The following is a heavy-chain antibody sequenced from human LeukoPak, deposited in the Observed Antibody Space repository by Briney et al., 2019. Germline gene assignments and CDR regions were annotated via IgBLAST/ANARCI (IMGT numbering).Heavy chain of an antibody. CDR3: ASLAVAGLSEGY. V-gene: IGHV4-39*01. Sequence: SQTLSLTCAVSGVSISSVSYYCAWIRQPPGEGMEWIASIYYRGSTYYNPSLKSRVTISVDTSRNQFSLKLCSVTAADTAVYYCASLAVAGLSEGYWGQGTLVIVSS. D-gene: IGHD6-19*01. CDR2: IYYRGST. CDR1: GVSISSVSYY. J-gene: IGHJ4*02.